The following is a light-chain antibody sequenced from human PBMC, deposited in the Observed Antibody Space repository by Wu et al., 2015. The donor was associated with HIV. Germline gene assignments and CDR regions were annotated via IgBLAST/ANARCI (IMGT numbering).Light chain of an antibody. CDR2: GAV. V-gene: IGKV3-15*01. CDR1: ESVGGD. Sequence: VMTQSPATLSVSPGEGVTLACRASESVGGDVAWYQQKPGQAPRLLIYGAVTRPTGIPARFRGSGSGTDFTLTFTSLGSEDSAVYFCQQYNHWPLTFGAGTKAEI. J-gene: IGKJ4*01. CDR3: QQYNHWPLT.